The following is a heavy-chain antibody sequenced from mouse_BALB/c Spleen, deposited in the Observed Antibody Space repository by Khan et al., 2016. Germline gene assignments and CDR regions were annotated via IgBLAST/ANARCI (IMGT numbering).Heavy chain of an antibody. D-gene: IGHD2-14*01. CDR1: GYAFSGYW. J-gene: IGHJ3*01. V-gene: IGHV1-80*01. CDR2: IYPGDGDT. Sequence: QVRLQQSGAELVRPGSSVKISCKASGYAFSGYWMNWVKQRPGQGLEWIGQIYPGDGDTNYNGKFKGKATLTADKSSSTDYMQLSSLTSEDSAVYFCARGTPFASWGQGTLVTVSA. CDR3: ARGTPFAS.